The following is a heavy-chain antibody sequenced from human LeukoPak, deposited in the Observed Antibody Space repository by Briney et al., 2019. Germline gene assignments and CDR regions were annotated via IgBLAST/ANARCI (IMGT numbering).Heavy chain of an antibody. CDR2: ISSSSSTV. V-gene: IGHV3-48*02. D-gene: IGHD6-19*01. J-gene: IGHJ4*02. CDR3: ARQWLGTYDY. CDR1: GFTFSSHS. Sequence: PGGSLRLSCAASGFTFSSHSMNWVRQAPGKGLEWVSYISSSSSTVYYADSVKGRFTISRDNAKSSLYLQMNSLRDEDTAVYYCARQWLGTYDYWGQGTLVTVSS.